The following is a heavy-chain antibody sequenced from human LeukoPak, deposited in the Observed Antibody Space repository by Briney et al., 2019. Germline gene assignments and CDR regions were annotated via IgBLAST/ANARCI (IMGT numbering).Heavy chain of an antibody. CDR1: GFAFNTYG. Sequence: GGSLRLSCVASGFAFNTYGMHWVRQAPGKGLEWVAVIWYDGSKKFYADSVNGRFTISRDDSKNTLYLQMSGLRADGTAVYYCATRYCTIAACRASSHHCFDDWGKGTTVIVSS. CDR2: IWYDGSKK. CDR3: ATRYCTIAACRASSHHCFDD. J-gene: IGHJ6*04. D-gene: IGHD2-8*01. V-gene: IGHV3-33*01.